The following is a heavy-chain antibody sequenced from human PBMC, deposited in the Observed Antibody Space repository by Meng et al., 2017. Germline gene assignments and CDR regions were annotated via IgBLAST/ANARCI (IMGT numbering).Heavy chain of an antibody. Sequence: SETLSLTCAVYGGSFSGYYWSWFRQPPGKGLEWIGAINHSGSTYYNPSLKSRVTISVDTSKNQFSLKLSSVTAADTAVYYCARGRMVRGVIKSSWFDPWGQGTLVTVSS. D-gene: IGHD3-10*01. CDR1: GGSFSGYY. CDR2: INHSGST. CDR3: ARGRMVRGVIKSSWFDP. V-gene: IGHV4-34*01. J-gene: IGHJ5*02.